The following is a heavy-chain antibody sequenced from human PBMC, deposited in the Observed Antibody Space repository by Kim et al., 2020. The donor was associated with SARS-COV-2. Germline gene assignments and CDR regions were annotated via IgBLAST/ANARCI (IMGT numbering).Heavy chain of an antibody. Sequence: SETLSLTCTVSGDSISRVGNYWNWIRQHPGKGLEWIGYIYYSGNTYYNPSLKSRVTISLNTSENQFSLRLSSVTAADTAVYYCARDLRGVGYFDYWDQGTLVTVSS. CDR1: GDSISRVGNY. V-gene: IGHV4-31*03. D-gene: IGHD1-26*01. CDR2: IYYSGNT. J-gene: IGHJ4*02. CDR3: ARDLRGVGYFDY.